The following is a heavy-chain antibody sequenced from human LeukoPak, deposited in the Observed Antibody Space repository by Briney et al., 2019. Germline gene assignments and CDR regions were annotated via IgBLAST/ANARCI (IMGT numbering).Heavy chain of an antibody. Sequence: GGSLKLSCAASGFTFSGSAIHWIRQASGKGLEWVGRIRSKANSYATAYAASVKGRFTISRDDSKNTAYLQMNSLKTEDTAVYYCTRPFPQIAVAGDPYYYYMDVWGKGTTVTVSS. J-gene: IGHJ6*03. CDR1: GFTFSGSA. CDR2: IRSKANSYAT. D-gene: IGHD6-19*01. V-gene: IGHV3-73*01. CDR3: TRPFPQIAVAGDPYYYYMDV.